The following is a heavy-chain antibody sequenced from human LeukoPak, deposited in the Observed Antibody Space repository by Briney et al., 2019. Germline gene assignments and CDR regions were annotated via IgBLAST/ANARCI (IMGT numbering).Heavy chain of an antibody. Sequence: SVKVSCKASGGTFSSYAITWVRQASGQGLEWMGRIIPILGIANYAQKFQGRVTITADKSTSTAYMELSSLRSEDTAVYYCARVASGSYLPIDYWGQGTLVTVSS. D-gene: IGHD1-26*01. CDR2: IIPILGIA. J-gene: IGHJ4*02. CDR3: ARVASGSYLPIDY. V-gene: IGHV1-69*04. CDR1: GGTFSSYA.